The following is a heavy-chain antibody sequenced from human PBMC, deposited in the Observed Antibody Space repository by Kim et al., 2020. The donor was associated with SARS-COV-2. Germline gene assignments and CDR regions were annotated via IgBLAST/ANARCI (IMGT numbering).Heavy chain of an antibody. V-gene: IGHV1-69*04. J-gene: IGHJ3*02. CDR1: GGTFTSYA. Sequence: SVKVSCKASGGTFTSYAFSWVRQAPGQGLEWMGRIIPILAIANYAQKFQGRVTITADKYTSTVYMELSSLRSEDTAVYYCASLPHDYSNYEDGFDIWGQGTMVTVSS. CDR2: IIPILAIA. CDR3: ASLPHDYSNYEDGFDI. D-gene: IGHD4-4*01.